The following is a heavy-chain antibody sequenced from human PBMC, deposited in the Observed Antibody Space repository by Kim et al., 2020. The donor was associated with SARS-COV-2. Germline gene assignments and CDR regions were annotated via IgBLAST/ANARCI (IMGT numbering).Heavy chain of an antibody. CDR2: VYHRGTT. CDR3: ARVIVVAGIPDY. CDR1: GDSINSGLYY. D-gene: IGHD6-19*01. Sequence: SETLSLTCTVSGDSINSGLYYWAWIRQPPGKGLDWIGFVYHRGTTYYNPSLKSRVTISIDTSKNQFSLNLSSVTAADTAVYYCARVIVVAGIPDYWGQGTLVTVSS. V-gene: IGHV4-39*01. J-gene: IGHJ4*02.